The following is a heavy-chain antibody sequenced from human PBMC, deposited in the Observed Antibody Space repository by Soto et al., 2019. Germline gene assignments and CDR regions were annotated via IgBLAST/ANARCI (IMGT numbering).Heavy chain of an antibody. D-gene: IGHD2-21*01. J-gene: IGHJ4*02. V-gene: IGHV3-7*05. CDR1: GFTFSTYW. Sequence: PGGSLRLSCAASGFTFSTYWMSWVRQTPGKGLEWVANINEDGSERYYVDSVKGRFTISRDNAKNSLYLQMNSLRGEDTAVYYCARVWCLAYWGQGTLVTVSS. CDR2: INEDGSER. CDR3: ARVWCLAY.